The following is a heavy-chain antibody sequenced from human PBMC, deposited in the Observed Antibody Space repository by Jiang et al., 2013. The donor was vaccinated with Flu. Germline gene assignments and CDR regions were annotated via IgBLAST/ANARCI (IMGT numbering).Heavy chain of an antibody. J-gene: IGHJ5*02. CDR1: SISSAY. V-gene: IGHV4-59*01. Sequence: SISSAYWNWIRQPPGRNCSGLGIVYYSGTTSYNPSLKSRVTISVDTSKNQFSLSLTSVTAADTAVYYCARDQGGGYNWFDPWGQGTLVIVSS. CDR2: VYYSGTT. D-gene: IGHD2-15*01. CDR3: ARDQGGGYNWFDP.